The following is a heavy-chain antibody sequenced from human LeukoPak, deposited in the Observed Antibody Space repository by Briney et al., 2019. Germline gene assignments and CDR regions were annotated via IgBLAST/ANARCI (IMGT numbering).Heavy chain of an antibody. J-gene: IGHJ4*02. D-gene: IGHD4-17*01. CDR2: IRYDGSNK. V-gene: IGHV3-30*02. CDR3: AKPALYYGDYVSTWGRFDY. CDR1: GFTFSSYG. Sequence: GGSLRLSCAASGFTFSSYGMHWVRQAPGKGLEWVAFIRYDGSNKYYADSVKGRFTISRDNSKNTLYLQMNSLRAEDTAVYYCAKPALYYGDYVSTWGRFDYWGQGTLVTVSS.